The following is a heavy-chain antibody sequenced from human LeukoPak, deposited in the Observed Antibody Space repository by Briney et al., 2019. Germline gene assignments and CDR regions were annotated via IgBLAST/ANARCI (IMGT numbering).Heavy chain of an antibody. D-gene: IGHD3-22*01. CDR3: ARGPGTRIEVSNEYFHH. CDR1: GYTFTDRY. Sequence: LGASVKVSCTASGYTFTDRYIHWVRQAPGQGLEWMGWMKPNTGGTKYAEKFQGRVTMTRDTSISTAYMELNGLRSDDTAVYYCARGPGTRIEVSNEYFHHWGQGTLVTVSS. V-gene: IGHV1-2*02. CDR2: MKPNTGGT. J-gene: IGHJ1*01.